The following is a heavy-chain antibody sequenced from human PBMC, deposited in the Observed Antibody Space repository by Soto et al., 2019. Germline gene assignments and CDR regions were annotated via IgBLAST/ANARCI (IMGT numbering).Heavy chain of an antibody. V-gene: IGHV3-48*01. CDR1: GYTFSSYS. Sequence: SLRLPCEASGYTFSSYSMNLVRQAPGKGLEWVSYISSSSSTIYYADSVKSRFTSSRDKAKNSLYLQMNRLRAEETAVYYCARDTGTKILWDYNYYGMDVWGQGTTVTVSS. CDR3: ARDTGTKILWDYNYYGMDV. D-gene: IGHD1-1*01. CDR2: ISSSSSTI. J-gene: IGHJ6*02.